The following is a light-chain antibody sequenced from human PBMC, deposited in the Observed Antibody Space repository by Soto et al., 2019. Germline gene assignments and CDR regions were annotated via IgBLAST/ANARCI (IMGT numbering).Light chain of an antibody. CDR1: SSNIGSNT. CDR2: SDN. Sequence: QPVLTQPPSASGTPGQRVTISCSGSSSNIGSNTVNWYQHLPGTAPKLLIYSDNQRPSGVPDRFSGSKSGTSASLAISGLQSVDEADYYCAPWDDSLNGWVFGGGTKLTVL. V-gene: IGLV1-44*01. J-gene: IGLJ3*02. CDR3: APWDDSLNGWV.